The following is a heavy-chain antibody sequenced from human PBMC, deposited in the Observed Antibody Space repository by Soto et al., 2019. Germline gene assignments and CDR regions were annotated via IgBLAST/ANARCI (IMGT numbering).Heavy chain of an antibody. CDR1: GSTFSSYG. Sequence: GGSLRLSCAASGSTFSSYGMHWVRQGPGKGLEWVAVIWYGGSNKYYADSVKGRFTISRDNSKNTLYLQMNSLRVEDTAVYYCARGPHYYYYGMDVWGQGTTVTVSS. V-gene: IGHV3-33*01. CDR3: ARGPHYYYYGMDV. J-gene: IGHJ6*02. CDR2: IWYGGSNK.